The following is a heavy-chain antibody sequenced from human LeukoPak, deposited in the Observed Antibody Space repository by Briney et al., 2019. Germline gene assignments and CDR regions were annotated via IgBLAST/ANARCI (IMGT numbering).Heavy chain of an antibody. V-gene: IGHV1-8*01. J-gene: IGHJ5*02. CDR2: MNPNSGNT. Sequence: ASVKVSCKASGYTFTSHDINWVRQATGQGLEWMGWMNPNSGNTGYAQKFQGRVTMTRNTSISTAYMELSSLRSEDTAVYYCARVRSTSRRRWFDPWGQGTLVTVSS. CDR3: ARVRSTSRRRWFDP. CDR1: GYTFTSHD. D-gene: IGHD2-2*01.